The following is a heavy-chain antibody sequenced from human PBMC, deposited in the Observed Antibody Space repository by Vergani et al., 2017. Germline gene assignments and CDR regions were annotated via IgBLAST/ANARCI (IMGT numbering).Heavy chain of an antibody. CDR3: AKDATSRYYYDSSGYEGDAFDI. CDR2: ISYDGSNK. V-gene: IGHV3-30*18. CDR1: GFTFSSYG. Sequence: QVQLVESGGGVVQPGRSLRLSCAASGFTFSSYGMHWVRQAPGKGLEWVAVISYDGSNKYYADSVKGRFTISRDNSKNTLYLQMNSLRAEDTAVYYCAKDATSRYYYDSSGYEGDAFDIWGQGTMVTVSS. D-gene: IGHD3-22*01. J-gene: IGHJ3*02.